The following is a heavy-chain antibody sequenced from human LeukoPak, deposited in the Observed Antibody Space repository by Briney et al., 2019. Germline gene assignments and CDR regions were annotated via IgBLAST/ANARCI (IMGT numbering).Heavy chain of an antibody. J-gene: IGHJ3*02. Sequence: GGSLRLSCAASGFTLSNYWMHWVRQAPGKGLVWVSRINSDAITTYADSVKGRFTISRDNAKNSLYLQMNSLRAEDTAVYYCARDPVGYNAFDIWGQGTMVTVSS. V-gene: IGHV3-74*01. D-gene: IGHD5-24*01. CDR1: GFTLSNYW. CDR2: INSDAIT. CDR3: ARDPVGYNAFDI.